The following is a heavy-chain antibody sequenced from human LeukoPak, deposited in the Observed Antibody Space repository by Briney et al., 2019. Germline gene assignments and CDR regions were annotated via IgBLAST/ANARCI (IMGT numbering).Heavy chain of an antibody. CDR3: ASLAARHSDY. Sequence: KTGGSLRLSCAASGFTFSSYSMNWVRQAPGKGLEWVSSISSSSSYIYYADSVKGRFTISRDNSKNTLYLQMNSLRAEDTAVYYCASLAARHSDYWGQGTLVTVSS. J-gene: IGHJ4*02. D-gene: IGHD6-6*01. CDR1: GFTFSSYS. V-gene: IGHV3-21*01. CDR2: ISSSSSYI.